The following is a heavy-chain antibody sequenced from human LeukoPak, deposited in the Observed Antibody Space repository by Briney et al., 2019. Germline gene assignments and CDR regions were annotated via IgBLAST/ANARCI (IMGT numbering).Heavy chain of an antibody. CDR1: GDSVSRNSAA. D-gene: IGHD5-12*01. CDR3: ARAERGYDRNNYYYYGMDV. V-gene: IGHV6-1*01. J-gene: IGHJ6*02. CDR2: TYYRSKWYN. Sequence: SQTLSLTCAISGDSVSRNSAAWNWIRQSPSRGLEWLGRTYYRSKWYNDYAVSVKSRITINPDTSKNQFSLQLNSVTPEDTAVYYCARAERGYDRNNYYYYGMDVWGQGTTVTVSS.